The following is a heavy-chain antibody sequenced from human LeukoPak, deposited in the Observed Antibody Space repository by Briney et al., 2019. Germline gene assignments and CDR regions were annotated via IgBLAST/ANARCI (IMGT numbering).Heavy chain of an antibody. CDR1: GFTLSNFA. CDR3: ARQMTPHGNFDY. CDR2: IGTAGDT. J-gene: IGHJ4*02. D-gene: IGHD1-26*01. Sequence: GGSLRLSCAASGFTLSNFAMHWVRQATGKGLEWVSTIGTAGDTFYPGSVKGRFTISRENAKNSLYLQLNNLRAEDTAVYYCARQMTPHGNFDYWGQGTLVTVSS. V-gene: IGHV3-13*01.